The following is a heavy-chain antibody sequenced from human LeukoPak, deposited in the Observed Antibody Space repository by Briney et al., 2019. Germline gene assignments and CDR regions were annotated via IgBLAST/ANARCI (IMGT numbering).Heavy chain of an antibody. V-gene: IGHV3-7*04. D-gene: IGHD6-13*01. CDR1: GFTFSNYW. Sequence: GGSLRLSCEASGFTFSNYWMSWVRQAPGKGLEWVANIKRDGSEKYFVGSVMGRFTISRDNAKNSLYLQMNSLTAEDTAVYYCARGPVSSGWYGNYWGQGTLVTVSS. J-gene: IGHJ4*02. CDR3: ARGPVSSGWYGNY. CDR2: IKRDGSEK.